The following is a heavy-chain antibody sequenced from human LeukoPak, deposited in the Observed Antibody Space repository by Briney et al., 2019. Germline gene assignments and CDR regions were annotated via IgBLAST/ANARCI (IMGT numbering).Heavy chain of an antibody. V-gene: IGHV4-59*01. Sequence: SETLSLTCTVSGGSISSYYRSWIRQPPGKGLEWIGYIYYSGSTNYNPSLKSRVTISVDTSKNQFSLKLSSVTAADTAVYYCARAIGFYSGSYSDYWGQGTLVSVSS. D-gene: IGHD1-26*01. J-gene: IGHJ4*02. CDR3: ARAIGFYSGSYSDY. CDR2: IYYSGST. CDR1: GGSISSYY.